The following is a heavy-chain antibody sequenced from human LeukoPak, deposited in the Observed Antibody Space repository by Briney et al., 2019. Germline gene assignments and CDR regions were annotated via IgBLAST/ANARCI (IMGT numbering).Heavy chain of an antibody. CDR1: GFTFSSYS. D-gene: IGHD6-13*01. J-gene: IGHJ6*02. Sequence: GGSLRLSCAASGFTFSSYSVNWGRQAPGKGLEWVSSLSQWSRYLYYADSAKGRFTISRDNAKNSLYLQMISLRAEDTAVYYCARVTAAQKSAVLDVWGQGTTVTVSS. V-gene: IGHV3-21*01. CDR3: ARVTAAQKSAVLDV. CDR2: LSQWSRYL.